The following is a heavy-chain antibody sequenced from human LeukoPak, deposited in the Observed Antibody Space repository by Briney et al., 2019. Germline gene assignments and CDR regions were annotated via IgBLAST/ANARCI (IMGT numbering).Heavy chain of an antibody. CDR3: ARDKRVFGAITDY. Sequence: GSLRLSCAASGFTFSSYSMNWVGQAPGKGLEWVSYISSSSSTIYYADSAKGRFTISRDNAKNSLYPQMNSLRAEDTAVYYCARDKRVFGAITDYWGQGTLVTVSS. CDR2: ISSSSSTI. CDR1: GFTFSSYS. V-gene: IGHV3-48*01. J-gene: IGHJ4*02. D-gene: IGHD3-3*01.